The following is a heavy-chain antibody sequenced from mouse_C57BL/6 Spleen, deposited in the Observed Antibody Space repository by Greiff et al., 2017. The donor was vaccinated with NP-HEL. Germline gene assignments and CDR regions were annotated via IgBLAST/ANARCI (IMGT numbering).Heavy chain of an antibody. D-gene: IGHD4-1*01. V-gene: IGHV1-69*01. CDR2: IDPSDSYT. CDR1: GSTFTSSW. J-gene: IGHJ3*01. CDR3: ARPGTSAWFAY. Sequence: QVQLQQPGAELVMPGASVKLSCKASGSTFTSSWMPWVKQRPGQGLEWIGAIDPSDSYTNYNQKFKGKSTLTVDKSSSTAYMQLSSLTSEDSAVYYCARPGTSAWFAYWGQGTLVTVSA.